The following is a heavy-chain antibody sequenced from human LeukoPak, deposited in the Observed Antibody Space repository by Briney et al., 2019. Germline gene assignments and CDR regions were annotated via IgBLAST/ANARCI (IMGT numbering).Heavy chain of an antibody. V-gene: IGHV3-66*02. J-gene: IGHJ4*02. Sequence: PGGSLRLSCAASGFTVSSNYMSWVRQAPGRGLEWVSVIYSGGTTDYADSVKGRFTISRDNSKNTLYLQMNNLRAEDTAVYYCARSASSGWYSFDYWGQGAQITVSS. D-gene: IGHD6-19*01. CDR3: ARSASSGWYSFDY. CDR2: IYSGGTT. CDR1: GFTVSSNY.